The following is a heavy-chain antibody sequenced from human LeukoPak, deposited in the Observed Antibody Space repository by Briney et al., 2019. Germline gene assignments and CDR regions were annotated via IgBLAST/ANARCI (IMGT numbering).Heavy chain of an antibody. J-gene: IGHJ4*02. CDR2: IHTGGTT. CDR3: ARAGFRGVIDY. D-gene: IGHD3-10*01. Sequence: PGGSLRLSCAASGFDISYNYVGWVRQAPGKGLEWVSVIHTGGTTHYADSVKGRFTISKDNSNNTVYLQMNSVGVEDTAVYYCARAGFRGVIDYWGQGTLVTVSS. CDR1: GFDISYNY. V-gene: IGHV3-53*01.